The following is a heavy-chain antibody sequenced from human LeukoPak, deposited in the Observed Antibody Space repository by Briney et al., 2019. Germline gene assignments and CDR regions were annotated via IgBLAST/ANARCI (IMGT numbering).Heavy chain of an antibody. J-gene: IGHJ4*02. CDR1: GYTFTNYG. D-gene: IGHD6-19*01. CDR2: ISAYNGNT. Sequence: ASVKVSCKASGYTFTNYGINWVRQAPGQGLEWMGWISAYNGNTSYAQKFQGRVTMTRDTSTSTVYMELSSLRSEDTAVYYCARGYSSGWYYFDYWGQGTLVTVSS. V-gene: IGHV1-18*01. CDR3: ARGYSSGWYYFDY.